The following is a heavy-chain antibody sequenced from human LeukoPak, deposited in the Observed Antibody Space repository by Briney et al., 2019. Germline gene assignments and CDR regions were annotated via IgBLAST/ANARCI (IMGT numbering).Heavy chain of an antibody. CDR3: ARVTGYMIEDYFDS. J-gene: IGHJ4*02. V-gene: IGHV4-59*01. Sequence: SETLSLTCTVSGGSISSYYWSWIRQPPGKGLEWIGYIYHSGSTKYNPSLKSRVTISVDTSKNQFSLKLSSVTAADTAVYYCARVTGYMIEDYFDSWGQGTLVTVSS. D-gene: IGHD3-22*01. CDR1: GGSISSYY. CDR2: IYHSGST.